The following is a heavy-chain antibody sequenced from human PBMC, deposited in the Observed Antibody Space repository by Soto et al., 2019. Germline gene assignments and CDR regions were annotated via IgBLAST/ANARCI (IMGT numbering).Heavy chain of an antibody. J-gene: IGHJ4*02. CDR3: ASSSYYYDSSAYYNY. CDR2: ISSSSSYI. V-gene: IGHV3-21*01. Sequence: PGGSLRLSCAASGFTFSSYWMHWVRQAPGKGLEWVSSISSSSSYIYYADSVKGRFTISRDNAKNSLYLQMNSLRAEDTAVYYCASSSYYYDSSAYYNYWGQGTLVTVSS. CDR1: GFTFSSYW. D-gene: IGHD3-22*01.